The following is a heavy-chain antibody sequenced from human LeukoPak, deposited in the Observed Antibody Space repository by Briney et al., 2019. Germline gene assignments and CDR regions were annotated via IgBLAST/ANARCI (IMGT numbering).Heavy chain of an antibody. Sequence: PGGSLRLSCAASGFTFSSYGMHWVRQAPGKGLEWVAVISYDGSNKYYADSVKGRFTISRDNSKNTPYLQMNRLRAEDTAVYYCAKDMRWLRLGYYFDYWGQGTLVTVSS. CDR2: ISYDGSNK. J-gene: IGHJ4*02. V-gene: IGHV3-30*18. CDR3: AKDMRWLRLGYYFDY. D-gene: IGHD5-12*01. CDR1: GFTFSSYG.